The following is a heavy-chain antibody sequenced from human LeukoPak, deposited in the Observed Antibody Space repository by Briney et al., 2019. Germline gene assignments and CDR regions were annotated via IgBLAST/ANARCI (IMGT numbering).Heavy chain of an antibody. CDR3: ARDPAWGAIDY. CDR2: ISYDGSNT. J-gene: IGHJ4*02. D-gene: IGHD7-27*01. CDR1: GFTFSIYV. V-gene: IGHV3-30*07. Sequence: GRSLRLSCAASGFTFSIYVMHWVRQAPGKGLEWVAVISYDGSNTNYGDSVKGQFTISRDNAQNSVYLQMNSLRVEDTGVYYCARDPAWGAIDYWGQGTLVTVSS.